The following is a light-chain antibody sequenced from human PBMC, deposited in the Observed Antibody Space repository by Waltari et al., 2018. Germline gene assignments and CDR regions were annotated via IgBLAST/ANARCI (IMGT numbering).Light chain of an antibody. CDR2: ATS. J-gene: IGKJ3*01. V-gene: IGKV1-39*01. Sequence: DIQMTQSPSPLSASVGDRVTITCRANQTISSYFNWYQQQPGKAPRLLIYATSSLQSGVPSRFSGRRSGTDFTLTISSLHPEDFATYYCQQSYSSPPFTFGPGTKVDIK. CDR1: QTISSY. CDR3: QQSYSSPPFT.